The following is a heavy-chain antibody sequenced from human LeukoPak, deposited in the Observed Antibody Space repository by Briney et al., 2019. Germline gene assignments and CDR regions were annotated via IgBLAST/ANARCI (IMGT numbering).Heavy chain of an antibody. CDR1: RFTFSNFA. CDR2: INDGGGNT. J-gene: IGHJ4*02. D-gene: IGHD6-19*01. Sequence: GGSLRLSCAASRFTFSNFALIWVRQAPGKGLEWVSIINDGGGNTYYADSVKGRFTISRDNAKNSLYLQVNSLRAEDTAVYYCAKDNNLSSSGWYYFDYWGQGTLVTVSS. CDR3: AKDNNLSSSGWYYFDY. V-gene: IGHV3-23*01.